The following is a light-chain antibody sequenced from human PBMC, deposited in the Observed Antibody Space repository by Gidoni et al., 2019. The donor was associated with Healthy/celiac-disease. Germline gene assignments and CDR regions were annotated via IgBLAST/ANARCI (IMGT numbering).Light chain of an antibody. V-gene: IGLV1-40*01. J-gene: IGLJ1*01. CDR1: SSNIGAGYD. CDR2: GNS. CDR3: QSYDSSLSGPYV. Sequence: QSVLTQPPSVSGAPGPRVTISCTGSSSNIGAGYDLPWYQQLPGTAPKLLIYGNSNRPSGVPDRFSGSKSGTSASLAITGLQAEDEADYYCQSYDSSLSGPYVFGTGTKVTVL.